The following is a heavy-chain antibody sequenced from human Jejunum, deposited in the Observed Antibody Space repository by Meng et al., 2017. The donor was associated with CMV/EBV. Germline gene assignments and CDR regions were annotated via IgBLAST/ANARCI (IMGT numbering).Heavy chain of an antibody. V-gene: IGHV4-39*07. Sequence: SSCSISSTRSYWCLLRHPPGNGLEWIGNIYYTGSPYYNPSLKSRVTISVDTSKNQFSLHVSSVTAADTAVYYCARDSRAAVTHFDYWGQGTLVTVSS. J-gene: IGHJ4*02. CDR2: IYYTGSP. CDR3: ARDSRAAVTHFDY. D-gene: IGHD4-17*01. CDR1: SCSISSTRSY.